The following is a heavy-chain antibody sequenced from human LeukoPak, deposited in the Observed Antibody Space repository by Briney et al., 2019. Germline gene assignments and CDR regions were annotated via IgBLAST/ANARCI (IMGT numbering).Heavy chain of an antibody. J-gene: IGHJ4*02. CDR1: GFTFSNYA. V-gene: IGHV3-23*01. Sequence: GGSLRLSCAASGFTFSNYAMSWVRQAPGKGLEWVAAMSESGSSTWYADSVKGRLTISRDNSKNTLFLQMNSLRAEDTAVYYCARDRLTGETIFDYWGQGTLVTVSS. D-gene: IGHD7-27*01. CDR3: ARDRLTGETIFDY. CDR2: MSESGSST.